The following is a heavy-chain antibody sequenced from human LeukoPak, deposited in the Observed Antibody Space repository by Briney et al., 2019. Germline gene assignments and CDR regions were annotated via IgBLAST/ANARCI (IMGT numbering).Heavy chain of an antibody. J-gene: IGHJ4*02. CDR2: IIPIFGTA. V-gene: IGHV1-69*13. CDR3: ARDSGDDYGVSFDY. CDR1: GGTFSSYA. Sequence: SVKVSCKASGGTFSSYAISWVRQAPGQGLEWMGGIIPIFGTANYAQKVQGRVTITADESTSTAYMELSSLRSEDTAVYDCARDSGDDYGVSFDYWGQGTLVTVSS. D-gene: IGHD4-17*01.